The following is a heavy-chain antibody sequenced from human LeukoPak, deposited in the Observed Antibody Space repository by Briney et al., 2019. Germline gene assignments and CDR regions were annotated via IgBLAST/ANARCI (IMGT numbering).Heavy chain of an antibody. D-gene: IGHD3-16*01. V-gene: IGHV3-74*01. J-gene: IGHJ3*02. Sequence: GRSLRLSWAASGFTFSSYWMHWVRQGPGKGLVWVSRISSDGSTARYADFFKGRFTIARDKSKNTLYLQVNSLRVDDTAVYYCARDSRYAYVWGNYNNVAFDMWGQGTMVTVSS. CDR3: ARDSRYAYVWGNYNNVAFDM. CDR2: ISSDGSTA. CDR1: GFTFSSYW.